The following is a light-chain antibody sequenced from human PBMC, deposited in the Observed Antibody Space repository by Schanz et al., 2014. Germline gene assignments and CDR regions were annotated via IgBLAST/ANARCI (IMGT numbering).Light chain of an antibody. J-gene: IGLJ3*02. CDR3: TSYTSVSTWV. CDR2: DVS. Sequence: SALTQPASVSGSPGQSITISCTGTSSDIGGYNYVSWYQQHPGKAPKVMIYDVSNRPSGVSNRFSGSKSGNTASLTISGLQTEDEADYYCTSYTSVSTWVFGGGTKLTVL. V-gene: IGLV2-14*03. CDR1: SSDIGGYNY.